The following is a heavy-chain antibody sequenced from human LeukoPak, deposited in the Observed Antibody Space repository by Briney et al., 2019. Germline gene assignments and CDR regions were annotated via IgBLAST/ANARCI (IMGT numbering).Heavy chain of an antibody. Sequence: GRSLRLSCAASGFTFSSYAMHWVRQAPGKGLEWVAVISYVGSNKYYADSVKGRFTISRDNSKNTLYLQMNSLRAEDTAVYFCARVDYGDYLTVDYWGQGTLVTVSS. V-gene: IGHV3-30-3*01. D-gene: IGHD4-17*01. CDR2: ISYVGSNK. CDR1: GFTFSSYA. CDR3: ARVDYGDYLTVDY. J-gene: IGHJ4*02.